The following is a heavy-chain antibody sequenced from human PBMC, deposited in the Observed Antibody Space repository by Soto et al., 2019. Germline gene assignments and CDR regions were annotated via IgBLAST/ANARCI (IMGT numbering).Heavy chain of an antibody. CDR3: ARVCDYDCFDY. V-gene: IGHV3-48*01. Sequence: GGSLRLSCAASGFTFSSYSMNWVRQAPGKGLEWVSYISSSSSTIYYADSVKGRFTISRDNAKNSLYLQMNSLRAEDTAVYYCARVCDYDCFDYWGQGTLVTVSS. CDR1: GFTFSSYS. J-gene: IGHJ4*02. D-gene: IGHD5-12*01. CDR2: ISSSSSTI.